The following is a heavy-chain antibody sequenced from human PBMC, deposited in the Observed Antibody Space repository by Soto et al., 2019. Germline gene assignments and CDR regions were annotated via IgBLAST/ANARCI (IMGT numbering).Heavy chain of an antibody. V-gene: IGHV3-7*01. CDR1: GFSFRSYW. Sequence: ESGGAVAQPGGSLRLSCAASGFSFRSYWMNWVRQAPGKGLEWVASMKEDGSETHSLDAVKGRFVISRDNAKSTLFLHMTSLRVEDTAVYYCARVLVVTSAVGPESPYEAFDIWGQGTPVTVSS. CDR3: ARVLVVTSAVGPESPYEAFDI. CDR2: MKEDGSET. D-gene: IGHD2-21*02. J-gene: IGHJ3*02.